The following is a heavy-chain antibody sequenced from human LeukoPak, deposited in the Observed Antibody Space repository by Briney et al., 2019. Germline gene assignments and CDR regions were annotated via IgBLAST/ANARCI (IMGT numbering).Heavy chain of an antibody. J-gene: IGHJ4*02. D-gene: IGHD2-15*01. Sequence: GGSLRLSCAASGFTFSSYWMSWVRQAPGKGLEWVAVISYDGSNKYYADSVKGRFTISRDNSKNTLYLQMNSLRAEDTAVYYCARGSGLDYWGQGTLVTVSS. CDR3: ARGSGLDY. V-gene: IGHV3-30*03. CDR1: GFTFSSYW. CDR2: ISYDGSNK.